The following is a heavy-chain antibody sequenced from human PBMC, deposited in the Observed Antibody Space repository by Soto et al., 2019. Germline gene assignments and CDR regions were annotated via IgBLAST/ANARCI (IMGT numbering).Heavy chain of an antibody. CDR2: VSWKDDK. D-gene: IGHD1-26*01. Sequence: QITLEESGHTLVKPTQTLTLTCSFSGFSLTTSGAGVGWLRQSPGKALEWLALVSWKDDKRYNPGLESRLTITKDTSKNQVVLTMTNMDPVDTGTYYCAHRYGGNYYRWYSDFWGQGTLVTVSS. CDR1: GFSLTTSGAG. V-gene: IGHV2-5*01. CDR3: AHRYGGNYYRWYSDF. J-gene: IGHJ4*02.